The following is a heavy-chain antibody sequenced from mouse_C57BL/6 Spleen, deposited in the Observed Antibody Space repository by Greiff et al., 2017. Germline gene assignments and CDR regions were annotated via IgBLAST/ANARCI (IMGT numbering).Heavy chain of an antibody. CDR2: ISDGGSYT. CDR1: GFTFSSYA. D-gene: IGHD4-1*01. Sequence: EVKLVESGGGLVKPGGSLKLSCAASGFTFSSYAMSWVRQTPEKRLEWVATISDGGSYTYYPDNVKGRFTISRDNAKNNLYLQMSHLKSEDTAMYYCAREGNWDWYFDVWGTGTTVTVSS. V-gene: IGHV5-4*01. CDR3: AREGNWDWYFDV. J-gene: IGHJ1*03.